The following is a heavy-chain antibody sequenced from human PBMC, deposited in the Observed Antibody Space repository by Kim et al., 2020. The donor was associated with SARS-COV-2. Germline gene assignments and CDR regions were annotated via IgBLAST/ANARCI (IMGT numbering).Heavy chain of an antibody. Sequence: GGSLRLSCAASGFTFSSRVMSWVRQAPGKGLEWVSLITNSGDNTNYVDSVKGRFTISRDNSKNTLYLQMNSLRAEDTAVYYCVRGWLVCVDDWGQGSQVT. J-gene: IGHJ4*02. D-gene: IGHD3-16*01. CDR2: ITNSGDNT. CDR3: VRGWLVCVDD. CDR1: GFTFSSRV. V-gene: IGHV3-23*01.